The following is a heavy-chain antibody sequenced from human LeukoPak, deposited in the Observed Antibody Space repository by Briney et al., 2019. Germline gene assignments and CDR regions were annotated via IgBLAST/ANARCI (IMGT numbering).Heavy chain of an antibody. CDR1: GFTFRSYW. Sequence: GGSLRLSCAASGFTFRSYWIRWVRQAPGKGLEWVANIKQDGSEKYYVDSVKGRFTISRDNAKNSLYLQMNSLRAEDTAVYYCATGEGYFDYWGQGTLVTVSS. CDR2: IKQDGSEK. J-gene: IGHJ4*02. V-gene: IGHV3-7*01. D-gene: IGHD7-27*01. CDR3: ATGEGYFDY.